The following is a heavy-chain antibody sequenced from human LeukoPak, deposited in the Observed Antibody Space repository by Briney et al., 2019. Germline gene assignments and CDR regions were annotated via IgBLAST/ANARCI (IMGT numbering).Heavy chain of an antibody. Sequence: SETLSLTCTVSGGSISSSSYYWSWLRQPPGKGLEWIGEINHSGSTNYNPSLKSRVTISVDTSKNQFSLKLSSVTAADTAVYYCARRRGDYDAFDIWGQGTMVTVSS. V-gene: IGHV4-39*07. D-gene: IGHD4-17*01. CDR2: INHSGST. CDR3: ARRRGDYDAFDI. CDR1: GGSISSSSYY. J-gene: IGHJ3*02.